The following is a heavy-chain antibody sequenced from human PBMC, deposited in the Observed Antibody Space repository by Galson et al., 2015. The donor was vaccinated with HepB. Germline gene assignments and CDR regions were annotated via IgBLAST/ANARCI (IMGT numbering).Heavy chain of an antibody. CDR1: GFTFSSYG. CDR3: AKVDHYYDSSGPKPDY. D-gene: IGHD3-22*01. J-gene: IGHJ4*02. CDR2: IRYDGSNK. Sequence: SLRLSCAASGFTFSSYGMHWVRQAPGKGLEWVAFIRYDGSNKYYADSVKGRFTISRDNSKNTLYLQMNSLRAEDTAVYYCAKVDHYYDSSGPKPDYWGQGTLVTVSS. V-gene: IGHV3-30*02.